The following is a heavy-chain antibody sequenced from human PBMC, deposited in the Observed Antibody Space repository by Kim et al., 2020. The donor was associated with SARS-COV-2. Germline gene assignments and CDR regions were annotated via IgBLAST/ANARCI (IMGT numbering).Heavy chain of an antibody. D-gene: IGHD2-15*01. CDR3: AREGPEDIVSYGMDV. Sequence: ASVKVSCKAFGYSFTSYFMHWVRQAPGQGPEWMGIINPSGGSTSYAQKFQGRVSMTRDTSTSTVYMEVSSLRSEDTAVYYCAREGPEDIVSYGMDVWGQGTTVTVSS. CDR2: INPSGGST. CDR1: GYSFTSYF. J-gene: IGHJ6*02. V-gene: IGHV1-46*01.